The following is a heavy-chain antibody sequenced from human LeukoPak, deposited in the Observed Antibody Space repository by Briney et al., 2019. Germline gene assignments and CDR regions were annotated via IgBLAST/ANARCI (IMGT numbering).Heavy chain of an antibody. CDR3: ARGIAAAGTMDY. CDR2: INPSGGST. D-gene: IGHD6-13*01. J-gene: IGHJ4*02. CDR1: GYTFTSYY. Sequence: GASVKVSCKASGYTFTSYYMHWVRQAPGQGLEWMGIINPSGGSTSYAQKFQGRVTITRDTSASTAYMELSSLRSEDTAVYYCARGIAAAGTMDYWGQGTLVTVSS. V-gene: IGHV1-46*01.